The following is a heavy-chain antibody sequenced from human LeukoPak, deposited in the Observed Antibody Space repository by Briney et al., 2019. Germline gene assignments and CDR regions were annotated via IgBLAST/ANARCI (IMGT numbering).Heavy chain of an antibody. D-gene: IGHD2-21*01. CDR3: AREWKYCGATSCGYYFDY. V-gene: IGHV1-18*01. J-gene: IGHJ4*02. CDR1: GYTFNSFS. CDR2: ISTYNGNT. Sequence: ASVKVSCKASGYTFNSFSINWVRQAPGQGLEWMGWISTYNGNTNHSQKLQGRVTMTTDTSTSTAYMELRSLRSDDTAVYYCAREWKYCGATSCGYYFDYWGQGTLVTVST.